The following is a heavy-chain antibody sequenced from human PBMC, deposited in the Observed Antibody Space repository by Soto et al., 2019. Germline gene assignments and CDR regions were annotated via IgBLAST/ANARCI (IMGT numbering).Heavy chain of an antibody. CDR2: INSDGSTT. CDR1: GFTFSNHW. CDR3: ARGYSSGPDY. Sequence: EVQLVESGGGLVQPGGSLRLSCAASGFTFSNHWMHWVRKAPGKGLVWVSRINSDGSTTTYADSVKGRFTISRDNAKNTLYLQLNSLRAEDTALYYCARGYSSGPDYWGQGTLVTVSS. V-gene: IGHV3-74*01. D-gene: IGHD6-19*01. J-gene: IGHJ4*02.